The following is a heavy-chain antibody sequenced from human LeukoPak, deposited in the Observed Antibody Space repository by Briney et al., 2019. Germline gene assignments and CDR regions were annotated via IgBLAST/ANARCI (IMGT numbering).Heavy chain of an antibody. D-gene: IGHD4-23*01. CDR3: ASGGDFFVY. CDR2: IKHDGSDK. J-gene: IGHJ4*02. Sequence: PGGSLRLSCAASGFSVSSNYMSWLRQAPGKGLEWVANIKHDGSDKYYVDSVKGRFTISRDNAKNSLFLQMNSLRAEDTAVYFCASGGDFFVYWGQGTLVTVSS. CDR1: GFSVSSNY. V-gene: IGHV3-7*01.